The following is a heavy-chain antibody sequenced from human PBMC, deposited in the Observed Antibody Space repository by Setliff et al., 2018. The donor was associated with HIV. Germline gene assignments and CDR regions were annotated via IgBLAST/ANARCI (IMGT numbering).Heavy chain of an antibody. J-gene: IGHJ2*01. CDR2: IYSGRGT. V-gene: IGHV4-28*01. CDR1: GYSISSSYW. Sequence: ETLSLTCAVSGYSISSSYWWGWIRQSPGKGLEWIGNIYSGRGTYYNPSLKSRVTMSVDTSKNQFSLKLSSVTATDTAVYYCARRPATRGNWCFDLWGRGTLVTVSS. CDR3: ARRPATRGNWCFDL.